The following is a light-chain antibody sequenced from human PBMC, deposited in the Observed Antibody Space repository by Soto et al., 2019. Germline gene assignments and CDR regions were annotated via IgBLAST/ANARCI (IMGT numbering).Light chain of an antibody. Sequence: DIQLTQSPSFLSASLGDRVTITCRASRGIGSYLAWYQQKPGKAPRLLIYAASTLQSGVPSRFSGSGSDAEFTLTISSLQPDDFATYYCQQYNSYSWTFGQGTKVDI. CDR1: RGIGSY. CDR2: AAS. J-gene: IGKJ1*01. V-gene: IGKV1-9*01. CDR3: QQYNSYSWT.